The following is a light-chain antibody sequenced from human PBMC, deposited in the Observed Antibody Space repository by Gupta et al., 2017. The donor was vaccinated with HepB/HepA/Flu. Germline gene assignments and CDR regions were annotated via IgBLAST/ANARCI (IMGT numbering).Light chain of an antibody. J-gene: IGKJ4*01. CDR2: AAA. V-gene: IGKV1-39*01. CDR1: QSISSY. Sequence: DLQMTPSPSSLSASVGDRVTITCRASQSISSYLHWYQQQPGKAPKHLIDAAASLQSGVLSRFIGSGSGTDYTLIISSRQPEDFATFYCQQSYSTPRCTFGGGTKVEIK. CDR3: QQSYSTPRCT.